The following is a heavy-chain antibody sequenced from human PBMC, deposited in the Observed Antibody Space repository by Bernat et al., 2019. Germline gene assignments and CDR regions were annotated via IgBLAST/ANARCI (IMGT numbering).Heavy chain of an antibody. CDR3: TAWGGDWCGERDGMDV. J-gene: IGHJ6*02. Sequence: EVQLVESGGGLVKPGGSLRLSCAASGFTFSNAWMNWVRQAPGQGLEWVGRIKSRNDGGKTDYAAPVKGRFTISRDDSKNTLYLQTNSLKAEDTAVDHCTAWGGDWCGERDGMDVWGQGTTVTVSS. CDR1: GFTFSNAW. CDR2: IKSRNDGGKT. V-gene: IGHV3-15*07. D-gene: IGHD3-10*01.